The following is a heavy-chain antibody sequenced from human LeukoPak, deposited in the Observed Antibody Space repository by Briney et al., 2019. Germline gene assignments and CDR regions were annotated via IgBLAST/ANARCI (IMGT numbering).Heavy chain of an antibody. Sequence: GGSLRLSCAASGFTFSDYYMSWIRQAPGKGLEWVSSMSASGGSTYYADSVKGRFTISRDNSKNTLYLQMNSLRAEDTALYYCAKTDHSGSYFFDYWGQGTLVTVSS. CDR1: GFTFSDYY. D-gene: IGHD1-26*01. J-gene: IGHJ4*02. CDR2: MSASGGST. CDR3: AKTDHSGSYFFDY. V-gene: IGHV3-23*01.